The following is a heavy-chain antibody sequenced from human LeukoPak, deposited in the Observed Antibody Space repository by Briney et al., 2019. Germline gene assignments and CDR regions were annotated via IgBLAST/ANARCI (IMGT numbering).Heavy chain of an antibody. Sequence: GGSLRLSCAASGFTFSSYEMNWVRQAPGKGLEWVSYISSSGSTIYYADSVKGRFTISRDNAKNSLYLQMNSLRAEDTAVYYCARVLGYCSSTSCYFDYWGQGTLVTVSS. CDR1: GFTFSSYE. CDR2: ISSSGSTI. CDR3: ARVLGYCSSTSCYFDY. D-gene: IGHD2-2*01. V-gene: IGHV3-48*03. J-gene: IGHJ4*02.